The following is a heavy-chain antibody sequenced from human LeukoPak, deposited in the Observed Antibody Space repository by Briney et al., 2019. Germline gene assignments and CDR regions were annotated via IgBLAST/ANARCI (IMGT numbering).Heavy chain of an antibody. J-gene: IGHJ4*02. CDR1: GYTFTGYY. Sequence: ASVKVSCKASGYTFTGYYMHWVRQAPGQGLEWMGWINPNSGGTNYAQKFQGRVTMTRDTSISTANMELRSLSSDDTAVYYCARDSTSRFDYWGQGTLVTVSS. CDR2: INPNSGGT. V-gene: IGHV1-2*02. CDR3: ARDSTSRFDY. D-gene: IGHD5/OR15-5a*01.